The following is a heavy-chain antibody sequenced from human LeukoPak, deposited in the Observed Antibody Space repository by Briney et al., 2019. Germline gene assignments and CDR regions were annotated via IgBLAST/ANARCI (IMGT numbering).Heavy chain of an antibody. CDR2: IKEDGSER. CDR3: ARDPSSLRDSFDY. CDR1: GFTFSSYG. Sequence: GGSLRLSCAASGFTFSSYGMNWVRQAPGKGLEWVANIKEDGSERYYVDSVKGRFTISRDNAKNSLYLQMNSLRAEDTAVYYCARDPSSLRDSFDYWGQGTLVIVSS. V-gene: IGHV3-7*01. D-gene: IGHD6-6*01. J-gene: IGHJ4*02.